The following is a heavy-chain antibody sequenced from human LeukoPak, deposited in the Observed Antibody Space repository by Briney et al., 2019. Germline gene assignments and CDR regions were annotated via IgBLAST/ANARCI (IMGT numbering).Heavy chain of an antibody. CDR2: IRYDGSNK. D-gene: IGHD6-13*01. CDR1: GFTFSSYG. CDR3: AKDRSPFWGSSWYELTRVYFDY. V-gene: IGHV3-30*02. Sequence: PGGSLRLSCAASGFTFSSYGMHWVRQAPGKGLEWVAFIRYDGSNKYYADSVKGRFTISRDNSKNTLYLQMNSLRAEDTAVYYCAKDRSPFWGSSWYELTRVYFDYWGQGTLVTVSS. J-gene: IGHJ4*02.